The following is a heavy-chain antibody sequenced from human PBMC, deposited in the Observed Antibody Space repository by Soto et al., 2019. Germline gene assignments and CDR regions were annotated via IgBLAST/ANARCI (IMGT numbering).Heavy chain of an antibody. J-gene: IGHJ4*02. CDR1: GFTFSNYG. V-gene: IGHV3-33*01. CDR3: ARCVGGYSYDYYFDY. Sequence: QVQLVESGGGVVQPGRSLRLSCAASGFTFSNYGMHWVRQAPGKGLDWVAVIWYDGSNKYYADSVKGRFSISRDNSKNTLYLQMNSLRAEDTAVYYCARCVGGYSYDYYFDYWGQGTLEPVSS. D-gene: IGHD5-18*01. CDR2: IWYDGSNK.